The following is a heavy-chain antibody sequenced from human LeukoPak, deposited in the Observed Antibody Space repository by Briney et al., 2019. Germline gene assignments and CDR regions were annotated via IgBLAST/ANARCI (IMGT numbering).Heavy chain of an antibody. CDR3: ARAGRGYCSSTSCYAPIDY. CDR2: ISYDGSNK. V-gene: IGHV3-30-3*01. D-gene: IGHD2-2*01. J-gene: IGHJ4*02. CDR1: GFTFSSYA. Sequence: GGSLRLSCAASGFTFSSYAMHWVRQAPGKGLEWVAVISYDGSNKYYADSVKGRFTISRDNSKNTLYLQMNSLRAEDTAVYYCARAGRGYCSSTSCYAPIDYWGQGTLVTVSS.